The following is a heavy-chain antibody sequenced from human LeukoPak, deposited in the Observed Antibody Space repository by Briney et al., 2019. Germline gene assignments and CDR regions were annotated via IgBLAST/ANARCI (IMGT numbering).Heavy chain of an antibody. J-gene: IGHJ4*02. CDR1: GFTFSSYG. D-gene: IGHD6-13*01. Sequence: PGRSLRLSRAASGFTFSSYGMHWVRQAPGKGLEWVAVIWYDGSNKYYADSVKGRFTISRDNSKNTLYLQMNSLRAEDTAVYYCARDGTAAGDYYFDYWGQGTLVTVSS. V-gene: IGHV3-33*01. CDR2: IWYDGSNK. CDR3: ARDGTAAGDYYFDY.